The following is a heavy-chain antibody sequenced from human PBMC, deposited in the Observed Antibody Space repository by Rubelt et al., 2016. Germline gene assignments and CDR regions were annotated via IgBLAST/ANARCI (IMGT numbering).Heavy chain of an antibody. CDR2: ISAYDGNT. D-gene: IGHD3-16*02. CDR1: GYTFTSYG. V-gene: IGHV1-18*01. Sequence: QVQLVQSGAEVKKPGASVKVSCKASGYTFTSYGISWVRQAPGQGLEWMGWISAYDGNTNYAQKLQGRVTMTTDTSTSTAYMELRSLRSDDTAVDYCARVMITFGGVIEVGWFDPWGQGTLVTVSS. CDR3: ARVMITFGGVIEVGWFDP. J-gene: IGHJ5*02.